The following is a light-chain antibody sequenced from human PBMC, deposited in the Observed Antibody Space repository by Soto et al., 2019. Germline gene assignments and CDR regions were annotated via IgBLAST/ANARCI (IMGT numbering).Light chain of an antibody. CDR3: QQYNRYWT. J-gene: IGKJ1*01. CDR1: QSISNS. CDR2: KAS. Sequence: DIQMTQSPSTVSASVGDRVTITCRATQSISNSLAWYQQKPGKAPKLLIYKASSLESGVPSRFSGSGSGTEFTLTITNLQPDDFATYYCQQYNRYWTFGQGTKVEIK. V-gene: IGKV1-5*03.